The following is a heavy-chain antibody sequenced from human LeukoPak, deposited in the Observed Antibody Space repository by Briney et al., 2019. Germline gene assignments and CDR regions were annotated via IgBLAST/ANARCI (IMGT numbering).Heavy chain of an antibody. Sequence: GGSLRLSCAASGFTFSSYSMNWVRQAPGKGLEWVSYISSSSSTIYYADSVKGRFTISRDNAKNSLYLQMNSLRAEDTAVYYCAREGGYCGGGSCYWDDYWGQGTLVTVSS. CDR3: AREGGYCGGGSCYWDDY. CDR2: ISSSSSTI. CDR1: GFTFSSYS. V-gene: IGHV3-48*01. J-gene: IGHJ4*02. D-gene: IGHD2-15*01.